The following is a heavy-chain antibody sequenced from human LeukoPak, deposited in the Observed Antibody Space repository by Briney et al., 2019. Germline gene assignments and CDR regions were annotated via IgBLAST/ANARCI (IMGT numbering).Heavy chain of an antibody. V-gene: IGHV4-34*01. CDR2: INHSGST. CDR1: VGSFSGYY. Sequence: WETLSLTCAVYVGSFSGYYLSWIRQPPGKGLEWIGEINHSGSTNYNPSLKSRVTISVDTTKNQFSLKLNSMSAADTAVYYCARGRDGSWVYFDYWGQGTLVTVSS. J-gene: IGHJ4*02. D-gene: IGHD1-26*01. CDR3: ARGRDGSWVYFDY.